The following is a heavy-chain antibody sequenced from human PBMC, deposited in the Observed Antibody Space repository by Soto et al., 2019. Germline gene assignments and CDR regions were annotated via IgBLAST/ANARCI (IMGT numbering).Heavy chain of an antibody. Sequence: LSLTCAVSGGSISGFYWSWIRQPPGKGLEWIGYIYYSGTTHYNPSLKSRVTISVDRSKNQFSLKLTSVTAADTAVYYCVSRSGDRSGSDDAFDIWGQGTMVTVSS. V-gene: IGHV4-59*01. CDR2: IYYSGTT. D-gene: IGHD2-21*01. J-gene: IGHJ3*02. CDR1: GGSISGFY. CDR3: VSRSGDRSGSDDAFDI.